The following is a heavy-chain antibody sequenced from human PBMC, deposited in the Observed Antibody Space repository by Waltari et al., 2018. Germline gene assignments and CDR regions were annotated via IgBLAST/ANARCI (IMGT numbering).Heavy chain of an antibody. V-gene: IGHV1-8*01. D-gene: IGHD6-19*01. CDR3: ARGLGIAVAGNNWFDP. CDR1: GYTFTSYD. J-gene: IGHJ5*02. CDR2: MNPNSGNT. Sequence: QVQLVQSGAEVKKPGASVKVSCKASGYTFTSYDINWVRQAPGQGLEWMGWMNPNSGNTGYAQKFQGRVTMTRNTSISTAYMELSSLRSEDTAVYYCARGLGIAVAGNNWFDPWGQGTLVTVSS.